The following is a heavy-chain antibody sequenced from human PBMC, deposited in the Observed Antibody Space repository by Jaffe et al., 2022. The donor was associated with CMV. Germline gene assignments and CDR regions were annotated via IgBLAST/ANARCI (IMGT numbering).Heavy chain of an antibody. J-gene: IGHJ4*02. V-gene: IGHV3-48*03. CDR3: ARVPSGSGWYPFDY. Sequence: EVQLMESGGGLVQPGGSLRLSCAISGFTFSNHDMNWVRQAPGRGPEWVAYIDRSGNTMYYADSVKRRFTISKDYAENSLYLHMNSLRAEDTGIYYCARVPSGSGWYPFDYWGQGIPVTVSS. D-gene: IGHD2-15*01. CDR1: GFTFSNHD. CDR2: IDRSGNTM.